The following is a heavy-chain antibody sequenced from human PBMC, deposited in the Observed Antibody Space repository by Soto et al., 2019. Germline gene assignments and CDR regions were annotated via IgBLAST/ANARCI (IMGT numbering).Heavy chain of an antibody. CDR2: ISGSGGST. D-gene: IGHD3-10*01. V-gene: IGHV3-23*01. Sequence: AEGSLRLSCAASGFTFSSYGMSWVRQAPGKGLEWVSSISGSGGSTYYADSVKGRFTISRDNSKNTLYLQMSSLRAEDTAVYYFANRNDYGSGSHFPFNNGGQGTRANVSS. CDR3: ANRNDYGSGSHFPFNN. CDR1: GFTFSSYG. J-gene: IGHJ4*02.